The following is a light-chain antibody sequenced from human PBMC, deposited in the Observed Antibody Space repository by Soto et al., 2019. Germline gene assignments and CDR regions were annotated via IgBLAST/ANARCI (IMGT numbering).Light chain of an antibody. CDR2: AAS. Sequence: DIQMTQSPSSLSTSVGDRVTITCRASQAIGIYLAWYQQKPGKVPKLLIYAASTLQSGVPSRFSGSGSGTDFTLTINSLQPEDVETYYCQKYSGAPPTFGQGTKVEIE. CDR3: QKYSGAPPT. CDR1: QAIGIY. V-gene: IGKV1-27*01. J-gene: IGKJ1*01.